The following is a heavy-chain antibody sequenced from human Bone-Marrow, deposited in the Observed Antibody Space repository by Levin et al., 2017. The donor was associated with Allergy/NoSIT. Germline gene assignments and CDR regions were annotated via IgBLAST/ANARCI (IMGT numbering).Heavy chain of an antibody. CDR1: GGTFSSYA. J-gene: IGHJ4*02. Sequence: SVKVSCKASGGTFSSYAISWVRQAPGQGLEWMGRIIPILGIANYAQKFQGRVTITADKSTSTAYMELSSLRSEDTAVYYCARSPYSGSYPYYFDYWGQGTLVTVSS. D-gene: IGHD1-26*01. V-gene: IGHV1-69*04. CDR3: ARSPYSGSYPYYFDY. CDR2: IIPILGIA.